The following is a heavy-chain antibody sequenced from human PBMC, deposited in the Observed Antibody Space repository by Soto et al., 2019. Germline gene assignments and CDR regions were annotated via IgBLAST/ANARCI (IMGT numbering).Heavy chain of an antibody. CDR2: IYYSGST. Sequence: LSLPCTVSGGSISSYYWSWIRQPPGKGLEWIGYIYYSGSTNYNPSLKSRVTISVDTSKNQFSLKLSSVTAADTAVYYCARARPGPPSYSSSWYVDYWGQGTLVTVSS. J-gene: IGHJ4*02. D-gene: IGHD6-13*01. V-gene: IGHV4-59*01. CDR1: GGSISSYY. CDR3: ARARPGPPSYSSSWYVDY.